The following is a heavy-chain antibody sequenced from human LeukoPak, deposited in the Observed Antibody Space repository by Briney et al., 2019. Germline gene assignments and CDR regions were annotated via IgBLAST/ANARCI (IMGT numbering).Heavy chain of an antibody. CDR2: IYYSGST. D-gene: IGHD3-22*01. V-gene: IGHV4-59*08. Sequence: PSETLSLTCTVSGGSISSYYWSWIRQPPGRGLEWIGYIYYSGSTNYNPSLKSRVTISVDTSKNQFSLKLSSVTAADTAVYYCARLPDYYDSSGYPPSYYFDYWGQGTLVTVSS. J-gene: IGHJ4*02. CDR1: GGSISSYY. CDR3: ARLPDYYDSSGYPPSYYFDY.